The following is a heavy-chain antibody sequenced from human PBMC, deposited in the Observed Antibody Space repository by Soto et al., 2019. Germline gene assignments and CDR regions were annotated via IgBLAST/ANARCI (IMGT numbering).Heavy chain of an antibody. CDR1: DNSISSSRYY. J-gene: IGHJ4*02. Sequence: SETLSLTCTVSDNSISSSRYYWGWIRQPPGEGLEWIGSIYYSGVTNYNPSLKSRLTISLDTSKSQFSLKLSSVSAADTAVYYCARQEGYTAGCQGYWGPGTLVTVSS. CDR3: ARQEGYTAGCQGY. CDR2: IYYSGVT. V-gene: IGHV4-39*01. D-gene: IGHD2-21*02.